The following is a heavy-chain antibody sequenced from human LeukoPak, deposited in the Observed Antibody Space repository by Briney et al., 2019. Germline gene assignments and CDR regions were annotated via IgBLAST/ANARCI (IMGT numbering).Heavy chain of an antibody. D-gene: IGHD6-19*01. V-gene: IGHV1-2*02. J-gene: IGHJ4*02. CDR3: ASPHSSGWSFDY. Sequence: ASVKVSCKASGYTFTGYYMHWVRQAPGQGLEWMGWIDPNSGGTNYAQKFQGRVTMTRDTSISTAYMELSRLRSDDTAVYYCASPHSSGWSFDYWGRGTLVTVSS. CDR2: IDPNSGGT. CDR1: GYTFTGYY.